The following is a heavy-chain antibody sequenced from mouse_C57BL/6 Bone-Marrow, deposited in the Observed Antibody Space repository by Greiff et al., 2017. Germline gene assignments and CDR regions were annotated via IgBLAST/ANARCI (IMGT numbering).Heavy chain of an antibody. CDR1: GFNIKDDY. CDR2: IDPENGDT. V-gene: IGHV14-4*01. CDR3: TTLLRSFAY. D-gene: IGHD1-1*01. J-gene: IGHJ3*01. Sequence: EVKLQESGAELVRPGASVKLSCTASGFNIKDDYMHWVKQRPEQGLEWIGWIDPENGDTEYASKFQGKATITADTSSNTAYLQLSSLTSEDTAVYYCTTLLRSFAYWGQGTLVTVSA.